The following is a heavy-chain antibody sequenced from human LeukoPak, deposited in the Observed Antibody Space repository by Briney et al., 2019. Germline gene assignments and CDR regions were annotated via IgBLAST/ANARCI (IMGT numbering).Heavy chain of an antibody. V-gene: IGHV3-30*04. CDR2: TRQVGWSA. Sequence: PGGSLRLSCATSTFTFSRYSMHWARRPPGKGLEWVAFTRQVGWSAEYTDSVKGRFTVSRDTSRNAMYLQMHSLRVEDTAVYYCVRDGQGGLIDAVDIWGQGTMVTVSS. J-gene: IGHJ3*02. D-gene: IGHD3-16*02. CDR1: TFTFSRYS. CDR3: VRDGQGGLIDAVDI.